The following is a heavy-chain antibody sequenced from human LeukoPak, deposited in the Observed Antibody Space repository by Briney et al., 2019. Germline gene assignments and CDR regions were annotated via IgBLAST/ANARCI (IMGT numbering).Heavy chain of an antibody. CDR1: GYTFTGYY. J-gene: IGHJ4*02. CDR3: ARDHRSKLLWFGELRRVFDY. CDR2: TNPNSGGT. D-gene: IGHD3-10*01. Sequence: ASVKVSCKASGYTFTGYYMHWVRQAPGQGLEWMGWTNPNSGGTNYAQKFQGRVTMTRDTSISTAYMELSRLRSDDTAVYYCARDHRSKLLWFGELRRVFDYWGQGTLVTVSS. V-gene: IGHV1-2*02.